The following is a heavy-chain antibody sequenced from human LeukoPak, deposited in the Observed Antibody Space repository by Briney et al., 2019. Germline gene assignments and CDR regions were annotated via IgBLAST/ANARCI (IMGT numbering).Heavy chain of an antibody. Sequence: PSETLSLTCSVSGVSISSYYWSWIRQFPGKGLEWIGYIYYKGNTHYNPSLKSRITMSVDMSRNQFSLKLSPVTAADTAVYYCANIVGVNEYDGWNWFDPWGQGILVTVSS. CDR3: ANIVGVNEYDGWNWFDP. CDR1: GVSISSYY. D-gene: IGHD1-26*01. J-gene: IGHJ5*02. CDR2: IYYKGNT. V-gene: IGHV4-59*03.